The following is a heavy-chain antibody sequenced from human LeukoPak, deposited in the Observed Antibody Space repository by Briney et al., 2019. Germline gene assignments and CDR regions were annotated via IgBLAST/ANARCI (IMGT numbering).Heavy chain of an antibody. CDR1: GGTFSSYA. V-gene: IGHV1-69*13. CDR3: ARGELWFGELPKSLDY. Sequence: GASVKVSCKASGGTFSSYAISWVRQAPGQGLEWMGGIIPIFGTANYAQKFQGRVTMTADESTSTAYMELSSLRSEDTAVYYCARGELWFGELPKSLDYWGQGTLVTVSS. CDR2: IIPIFGTA. J-gene: IGHJ4*02. D-gene: IGHD3-10*01.